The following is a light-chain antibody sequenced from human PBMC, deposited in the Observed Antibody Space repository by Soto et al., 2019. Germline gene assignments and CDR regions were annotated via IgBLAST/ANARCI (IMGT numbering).Light chain of an antibody. V-gene: IGKV1-39*01. Sequence: DIQMTQSPSALSASVGERLTITCRASQGISTYLNWYQQKPGKAPKLLIYAASTLQSGVPSRFSGSGSETDFTLTISSLQPEDFATYSCQQTYSATLTFGQGTKVEIK. CDR2: AAS. CDR1: QGISTY. J-gene: IGKJ1*01. CDR3: QQTYSATLT.